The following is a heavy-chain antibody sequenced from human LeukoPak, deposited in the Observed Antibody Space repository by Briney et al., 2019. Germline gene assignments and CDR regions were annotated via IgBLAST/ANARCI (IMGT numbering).Heavy chain of an antibody. CDR2: ISWSSGSI. J-gene: IGHJ6*02. D-gene: IGHD3-10*01. V-gene: IGHV3-9*01. CDR3: GKDISAGGMDV. Sequence: PGGSLRLSCAASGFTFDDYAMHWVRQAPGKGLEWVSGISWSSGSIGYADSVRGRFTISRDNAKNSLYLQMNSLRAEDTALYYCGKDISAGGMDVWGQGTTVTVSS. CDR1: GFTFDDYA.